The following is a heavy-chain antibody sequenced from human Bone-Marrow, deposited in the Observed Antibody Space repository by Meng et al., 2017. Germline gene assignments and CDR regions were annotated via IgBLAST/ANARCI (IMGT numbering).Heavy chain of an antibody. CDR3: AKDVGVIFFDY. CDR1: GFALRNHP. Sequence: GGSGRLPCVASGFALRNHPMAWGRQAPGKGLEWVSTLSGTGDATHYADSGKGRVTISRDISQNTLYLQMNSLRAEDTAVYYCAKDVGVIFFDYWGRGTLVTVSS. V-gene: IGHV3-23*01. D-gene: IGHD2-8*01. J-gene: IGHJ4*02. CDR2: LSGTGDAT.